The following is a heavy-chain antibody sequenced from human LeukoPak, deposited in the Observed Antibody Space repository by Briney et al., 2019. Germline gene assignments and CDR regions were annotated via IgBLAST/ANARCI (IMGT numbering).Heavy chain of an antibody. CDR1: GGSFSGYY. J-gene: IGHJ3*02. D-gene: IGHD3-10*01. CDR3: AVPRASYRRGQAFDI. Sequence: SETLSLTCAVYGGSFSGYYWSWIRQPPGKGLEWIGEINHSGSTNYNPSLKSRVTISVDTSKNQFSLKLSSVTAADTAVYYCAVPRASYRRGQAFDIWGQGTMVTVSS. V-gene: IGHV4-34*01. CDR2: INHSGST.